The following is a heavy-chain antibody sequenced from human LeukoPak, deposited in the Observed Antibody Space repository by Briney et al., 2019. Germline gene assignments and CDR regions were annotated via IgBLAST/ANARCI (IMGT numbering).Heavy chain of an antibody. CDR3: IVFGDSNH. CDR1: GFTGSHNY. Sequence: PGGSLRLSCAASGFTGSHNYMSWVRQAPGKGLEWVSATHSSGGTYYADSVKGRFTISRDTSKNTLYLQINSLSVEDTAVYYCIVFGDSNHWGQGTLVTDSS. CDR2: THSSGGT. D-gene: IGHD4-17*01. V-gene: IGHV3-53*01. J-gene: IGHJ5*02.